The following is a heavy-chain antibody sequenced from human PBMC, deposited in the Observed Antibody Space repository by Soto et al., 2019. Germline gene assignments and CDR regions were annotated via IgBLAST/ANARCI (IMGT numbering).Heavy chain of an antibody. CDR1: GGSISSSSYY. CDR2: IYYSGST. Sequence: SETLSLTCTVSGGSISSSSYYWGWIRQPPGKGLEWIGSIYYSGSTYYNPSLKSRVTISVDTSKNQFSLKLSSVTAADTAVYYCAGTTVIRSNFDYWGQGTLVTVSS. J-gene: IGHJ4*02. V-gene: IGHV4-39*01. CDR3: AGTTVIRSNFDY. D-gene: IGHD3-22*01.